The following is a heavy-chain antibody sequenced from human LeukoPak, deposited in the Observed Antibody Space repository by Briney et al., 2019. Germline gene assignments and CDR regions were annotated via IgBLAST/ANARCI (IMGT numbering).Heavy chain of an antibody. CDR1: GGSISSYY. CDR3: ARHGGPGDYGDYGDYFDY. D-gene: IGHD4-17*01. J-gene: IGHJ4*02. V-gene: IGHV4-59*08. CDR2: IYYSGST. Sequence: PETLSLTCTVSGGSISSYYWSWIRQPPGKGLEWIGYIYYSGSTNYNPSLKSRVTISVDTSKNQFSLKLSSVTAADTAVYYCARHGGPGDYGDYGDYFDYWGQGTLVTVSS.